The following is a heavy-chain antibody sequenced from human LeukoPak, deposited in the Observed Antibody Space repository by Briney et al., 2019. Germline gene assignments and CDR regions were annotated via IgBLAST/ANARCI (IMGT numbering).Heavy chain of an antibody. J-gene: IGHJ5*02. CDR3: ASLDRSEIP. CDR1: GFSFDKFG. V-gene: IGHV3-64*01. D-gene: IGHD1-26*01. Sequence: PGWSLRLSCVASGFSFDKFGMHWVRQAPGKGLEYVSSVSADESGKYYTKSVRGRFSISRDNSKNTMYLQLGNLRPDDMGIYYCASLDRSEIPWGPGTLVTVSS. CDR2: VSADESGK.